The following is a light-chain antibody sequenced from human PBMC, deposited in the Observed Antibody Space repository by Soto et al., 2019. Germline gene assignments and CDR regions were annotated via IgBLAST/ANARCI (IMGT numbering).Light chain of an antibody. J-gene: IGLJ1*01. CDR3: ISYTSSSNDV. CDR1: SSDVGGYNY. V-gene: IGLV2-14*01. CDR2: DVS. Sequence: QSVLTQPASVSGSHGQSIAISCNGTSSDVGGYNYVSWYQQHQGKAPKLKIYDVSHRPSGVSDRFSGSKSGNTASLTISGLQSEDEADYYCISYTSSSNDVFGTGTKVTVL.